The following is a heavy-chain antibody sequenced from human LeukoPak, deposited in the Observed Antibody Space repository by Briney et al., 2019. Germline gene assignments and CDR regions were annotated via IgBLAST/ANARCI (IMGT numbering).Heavy chain of an antibody. D-gene: IGHD1-14*01. V-gene: IGHV3-23*01. Sequence: GGSLRLSCAASEFTFSNYAMNWVRQAPGKGLEWVSGISGGGGSTYYADSVKGRFTISRDNSKDTLYLQMDSLRAEDTALYYCAKGSGINHYHWIDPWGQGTLVTVSS. CDR1: EFTFSNYA. CDR3: AKGSGINHYHWIDP. J-gene: IGHJ5*02. CDR2: ISGGGGST.